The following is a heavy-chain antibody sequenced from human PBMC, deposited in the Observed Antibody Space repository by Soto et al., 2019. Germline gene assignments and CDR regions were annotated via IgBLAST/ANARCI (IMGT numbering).Heavy chain of an antibody. CDR1: GYSFTSYW. CDR2: IDPSDSYT. J-gene: IGHJ6*02. CDR3: ARQYCSSTSCYDYYYYGMDV. Sequence: PWESLKISCKGSGYSFTSYWISWVRQMPGKGLEWMGRIDPSDSYTNYSPSFQGHVTISADKSISTAYLQWSSLKASDTAMYYCARQYCSSTSCYDYYYYGMDVWGQGTTVTVSS. D-gene: IGHD2-2*01. V-gene: IGHV5-10-1*01.